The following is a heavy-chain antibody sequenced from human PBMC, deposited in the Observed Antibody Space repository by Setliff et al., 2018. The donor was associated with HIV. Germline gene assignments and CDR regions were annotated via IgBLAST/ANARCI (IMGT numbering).Heavy chain of an antibody. J-gene: IGHJ3*02. V-gene: IGHV4-39*02. CDR3: ARDYYNFQDM. Sequence: PSETLSLTCTVSGGSISSSIYYWGWIRQPPGKGMEWIGFIYYSGSTYYYGGSTYYNPSLKSRVTISVDTSKNQFSLKLSSVTAADTAVYYCARDYYNFQDMWGQGTMVTVSS. CDR1: GGSISSSIYY. D-gene: IGHD3-3*01. CDR2: IYYSGSTYYYGGST.